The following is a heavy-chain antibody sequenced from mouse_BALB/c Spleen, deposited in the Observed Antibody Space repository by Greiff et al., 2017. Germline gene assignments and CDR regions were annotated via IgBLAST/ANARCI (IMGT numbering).Heavy chain of an antibody. CDR1: GFTFSDYG. Sequence: EVKVVESGGGLVQPGGSRKLSCAASGFTFSDYGMAWVRQAPGKGPEWVAFISNLAYSIYYADTVTGRFTISRENAKNTLYLEMSSLRSEDTAMYYCVRGDYDGRPSYWYFDVWGAGTTVTVSS. CDR2: ISNLAYSI. V-gene: IGHV5-15*02. D-gene: IGHD2-4*01. CDR3: VRGDYDGRPSYWYFDV. J-gene: IGHJ1*01.